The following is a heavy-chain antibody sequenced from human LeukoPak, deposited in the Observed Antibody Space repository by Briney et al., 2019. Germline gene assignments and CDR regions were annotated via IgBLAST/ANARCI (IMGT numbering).Heavy chain of an antibody. CDR1: GFTFSSYA. Sequence: GGSLRLSCAASGFTFSSYAMSWVRQAPGKGLEWVSTISGSGGNTYSADSAKGRLTISRDNSKNTLYLQMNSLRAEDTAVYFCAKGRSGYSYGFDFWGRGTLVTVSS. V-gene: IGHV3-23*01. CDR2: ISGSGGNT. CDR3: AKGRSGYSYGFDF. J-gene: IGHJ4*02. D-gene: IGHD5-18*01.